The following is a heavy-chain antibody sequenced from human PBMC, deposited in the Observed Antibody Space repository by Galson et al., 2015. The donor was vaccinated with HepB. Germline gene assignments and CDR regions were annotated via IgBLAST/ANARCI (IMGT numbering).Heavy chain of an antibody. V-gene: IGHV3-23*01. CDR1: GLTFSNYA. CDR2: IYPSGDTT. D-gene: IGHD1-20*01. CDR3: AKDFCRADNCNPFDY. J-gene: IGHJ4*02. Sequence: SLRLSCAASGLTFSNYAMSWVRQAPGKGLEWVSGIYPSGDTTYYANSVKGRFTISRDDSKNTLYLQMNSFRAEDTAVYFCAKDFCRADNCNPFDYWGQGTLVTVSS.